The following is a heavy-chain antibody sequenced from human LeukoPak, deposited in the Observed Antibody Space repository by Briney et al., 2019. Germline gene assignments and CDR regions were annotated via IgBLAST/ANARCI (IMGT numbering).Heavy chain of an antibody. D-gene: IGHD5-18*01. CDR1: GGSFSGYY. V-gene: IGHV4-34*01. CDR3: ALSGYSYDYPVFDY. J-gene: IGHJ4*02. CDR2: INHSGST. Sequence: PSETLSLTCAVYGGSFSGYYWSWIRQPPGKGLEWIGEINHSGSTNYNPSLKSRVTISVDTSKNQFSLKLSSVTAADTAVYYCALSGYSYDYPVFDYWGQGTLVTVSS.